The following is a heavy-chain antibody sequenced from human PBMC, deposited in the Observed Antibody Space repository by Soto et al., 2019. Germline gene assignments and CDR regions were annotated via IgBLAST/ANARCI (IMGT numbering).Heavy chain of an antibody. CDR1: RFSFSSYD. Sequence: EVQLVESGGGLVQPGGSLRLSCAASRFSFSSYDMHWVRQAPGKGLECISYISKTGNTIYYADSVKGRFTISRDNAKNALYLQMNSLRAGDTAVYYCVREAELPDYNYYCGVDVWGQGTTVTVSS. J-gene: IGHJ6*02. CDR3: VREAELPDYNYYCGVDV. D-gene: IGHD3-10*01. V-gene: IGHV3-48*03. CDR2: ISKTGNTI.